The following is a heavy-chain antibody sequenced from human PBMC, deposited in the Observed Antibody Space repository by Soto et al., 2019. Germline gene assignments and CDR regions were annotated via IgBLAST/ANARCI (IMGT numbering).Heavy chain of an antibody. V-gene: IGHV4-39*07. CDR2: IYHSGST. CDR1: GGSISSSSYY. Sequence: SETLSLTCTVSGGSISSSSYYWGWIRQPPGKGLEWIGSIYHSGSTYYNPSLKSRVTISVDRSKNQFSLKLSSVTAADTAVYYCARDRTIFGVVPSPYGMDVWGQGTTVTVSS. D-gene: IGHD3-3*01. J-gene: IGHJ6*02. CDR3: ARDRTIFGVVPSPYGMDV.